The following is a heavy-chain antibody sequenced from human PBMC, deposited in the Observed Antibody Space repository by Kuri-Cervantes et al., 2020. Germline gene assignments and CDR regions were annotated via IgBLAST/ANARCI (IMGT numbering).Heavy chain of an antibody. CDR2: IIPIFGTT. D-gene: IGHD3-22*01. V-gene: IGHV1-69*13. CDR1: GGAFSSYA. Sequence: SVKVSCKASGGAFSSYAISWVRQAPGQGLEWMGGIIPIFGTTNYAQKFQGRVTTTADESTSTVYMELSSLRSEDTAVYYCARYYGSSGYYPFAYWGQGTLVTVSS. CDR3: ARYYGSSGYYPFAY. J-gene: IGHJ4*02.